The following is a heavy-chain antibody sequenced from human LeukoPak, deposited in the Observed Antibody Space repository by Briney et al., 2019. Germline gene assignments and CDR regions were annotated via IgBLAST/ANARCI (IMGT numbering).Heavy chain of an antibody. V-gene: IGHV3-48*01. CDR1: GFTFSSYA. CDR2: ISSSSSTI. Sequence: GRSLRLSCAASGFTFSSYAMHWVRQAPGKGLEWVSYISSSSSTIYYADSVKGRFTISRDNAKNSLYLQMNSLRAEDTAVYYCARDSIAARHRYYYYGMDVWGQGTTVTVSS. J-gene: IGHJ6*02. CDR3: ARDSIAARHRYYYYGMDV. D-gene: IGHD6-6*01.